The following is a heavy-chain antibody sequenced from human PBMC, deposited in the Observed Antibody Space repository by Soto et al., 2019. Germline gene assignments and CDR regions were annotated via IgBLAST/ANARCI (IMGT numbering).Heavy chain of an antibody. CDR2: IYYSGST. CDR1: VGSISSYY. J-gene: IGHJ5*02. V-gene: IGHV4-59*01. CDR3: ARDLSSSGFDP. Sequence: PSETLSLTCTVSVGSISSYYWSWIRQPPGKGLEWIGYIYYSGSTNYNPSLKSRVTISVDTSKNQFSLKLSSVTAADTAVYYCARDLSSSGFDPWGQGTLVTVSS.